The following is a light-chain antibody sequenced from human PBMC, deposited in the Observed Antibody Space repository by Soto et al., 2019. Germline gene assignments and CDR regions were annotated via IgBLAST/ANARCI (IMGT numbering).Light chain of an antibody. V-gene: IGLV2-14*01. J-gene: IGLJ1*01. CDR3: SSYTSSSTLEV. CDR2: EVS. Sequence: QSALTQPASVSGSPGQSITISCTGTSSDVGGYNYVSWCQQHPGKGPKLMIYEVSNRPSGVSNRSPGSKSGNTASLTISGLQAEDEADYYCSSYTSSSTLEVFGTGTKVTVL. CDR1: SSDVGGYNY.